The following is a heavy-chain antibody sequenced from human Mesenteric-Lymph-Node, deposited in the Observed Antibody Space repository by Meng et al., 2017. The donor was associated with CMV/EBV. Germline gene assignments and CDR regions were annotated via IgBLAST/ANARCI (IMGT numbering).Heavy chain of an antibody. J-gene: IGHJ4*02. D-gene: IGHD3-16*01. CDR1: GDSIFSNNAA. Sequence: HQTVPGPVYHTQTRSSTTTIAGDSIFSNNAAWNWIWQSRTRRLVLLERTYYRSKSYNDYAVSGKSRISVNLDKSKNLLSLHLNFVTPDDTAVYYCAYFGDLPPLWWGQGTLVTVSS. V-gene: IGHV6-1*01. CDR2: TYYRSKSYN. CDR3: AYFGDLPPLW.